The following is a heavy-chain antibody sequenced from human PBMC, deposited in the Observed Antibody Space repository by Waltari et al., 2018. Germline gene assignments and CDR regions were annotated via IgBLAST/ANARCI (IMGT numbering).Heavy chain of an antibody. D-gene: IGHD3-10*01. CDR2: INPDGSQK. J-gene: IGHJ4*02. V-gene: IGHV3-7*01. CDR3: TTLARGESGDD. Sequence: EVQLVESGGGLVQPGGSLRLSCAASGFTFNTYWMKWIRQAPGKGLEWVANINPDGSQKVYVDSVKGRVTVSRDNAQNSLYLQMNNLRAEDTAVYYCTTLARGESGDDWGQGTLVTVSS. CDR1: GFTFNTYW.